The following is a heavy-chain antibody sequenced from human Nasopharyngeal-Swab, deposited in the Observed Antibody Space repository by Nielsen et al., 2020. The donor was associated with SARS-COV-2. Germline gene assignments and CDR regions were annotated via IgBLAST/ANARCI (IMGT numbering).Heavy chain of an antibody. CDR1: GYTFTSYA. CDR3: ARDDSRREYQLLSALNYYYYGMDV. CDR2: INAGNGNT. V-gene: IGHV1-3*01. Sequence: ASVKVSCKASGYTFTSYAMHWVRQAPGQRLEWMGWINAGNGNTEYSQKFQGRVTITRDTSASTACMELSSLRSEDTAVYYCARDDSRREYQLLSALNYYYYGMDVWGQGTMVTVSS. D-gene: IGHD2-2*01. J-gene: IGHJ6*02.